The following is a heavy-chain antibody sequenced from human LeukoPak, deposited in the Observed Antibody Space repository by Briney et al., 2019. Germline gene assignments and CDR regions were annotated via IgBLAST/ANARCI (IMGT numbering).Heavy chain of an antibody. CDR3: AGRMAATHFDY. CDR2: ISTYSGNT. D-gene: IGHD1-26*01. V-gene: IGHV1-18*01. J-gene: IGHJ4*02. Sequence: EASVKVSCKASGYTFTSYGISWVRQAPVQGLEWMGWISTYSGNTNYAQNLQVRVTMTTDTSTSTAYMELRSLRSDDTAVYYCAGRMAATHFDYWRQGTLVTVSS. CDR1: GYTFTSYG.